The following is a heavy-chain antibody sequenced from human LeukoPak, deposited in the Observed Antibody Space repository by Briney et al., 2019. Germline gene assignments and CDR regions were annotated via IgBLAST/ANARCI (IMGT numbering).Heavy chain of an antibody. CDR2: ISYDGNNK. J-gene: IGHJ3*02. CDR3: ARDSGRITYYYSSGSYYHHDAFDI. D-gene: IGHD3-10*01. Sequence: PGGYLRLSCAASGFTFSSYAMHWVRQAPARGLEWVAVISYDGNNKYYADSVKGRYTISRDNTKNSLYLQINSLRAEDTAVYYCARDSGRITYYYSSGSYYHHDAFDIWGQGTMVTVSS. CDR1: GFTFSSYA. V-gene: IGHV3-30*01.